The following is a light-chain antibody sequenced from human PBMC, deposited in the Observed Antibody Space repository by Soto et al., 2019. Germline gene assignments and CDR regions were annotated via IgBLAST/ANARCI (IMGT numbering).Light chain of an antibody. CDR2: GAS. CDR1: QSVSSN. CDR3: QQYNNWPPRWT. J-gene: IGKJ1*01. Sequence: EIVLTQSPGTLSLSPGERATLSCRASQSVSSNLAWYQQKPGPAPTLLIYGASTRATGIPARFSGSGSGTEFTLTLSSLQSEDFAVYYCQQYNNWPPRWTFGQGTKVDIK. V-gene: IGKV3-15*01.